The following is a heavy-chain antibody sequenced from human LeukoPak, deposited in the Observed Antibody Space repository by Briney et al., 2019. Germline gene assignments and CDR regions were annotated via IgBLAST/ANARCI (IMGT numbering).Heavy chain of an antibody. V-gene: IGHV3-48*02. Sequence: GGSLRLSCAASGFTFSSYSMNWVRQAPGKGLEWVSYIRSSSDTTRYADSVKGRFTISRDNAKNSLYPYMNSLRDEDTAVYYRAREYILTGYSSGTYFDYWGQGTLVTVSS. D-gene: IGHD3-9*01. CDR3: AREYILTGYSSGTYFDY. CDR2: IRSSSDTT. CDR1: GFTFSSYS. J-gene: IGHJ4*02.